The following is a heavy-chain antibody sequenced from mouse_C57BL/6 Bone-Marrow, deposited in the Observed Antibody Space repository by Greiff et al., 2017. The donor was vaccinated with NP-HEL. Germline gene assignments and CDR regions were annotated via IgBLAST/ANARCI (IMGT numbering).Heavy chain of an antibody. J-gene: IGHJ2*01. Sequence: EVMLVESGGGLVKPGGSLKLSCAASGFTFSSYTMSWVRQTPEKRLEWVATISGGGGNTYYPDSVKGRFTISRDNAKNTLYLQMSSLRYEDTALYYCARHYDYDFDYWGQGTTLTVSS. CDR1: GFTFSSYT. D-gene: IGHD2-4*01. V-gene: IGHV5-9*01. CDR2: ISGGGGNT. CDR3: ARHYDYDFDY.